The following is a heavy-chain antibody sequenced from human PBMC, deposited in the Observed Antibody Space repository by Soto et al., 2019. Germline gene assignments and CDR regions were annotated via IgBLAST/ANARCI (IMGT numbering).Heavy chain of an antibody. CDR1: GYTFTGYY. CDR2: INPNSGGT. D-gene: IGHD2-2*01. Sequence: GASVKVSCKASGYTFTGYYMHWVRQAPGQGLEWMGWINPNSGGTNYAQKFQGWVTMTRDTSISTAYMELSRLRSDDTAVYYCARSTSVVVPAAMLDNYYYMDVWGKGTTVTV. CDR3: ARSTSVVVPAAMLDNYYYMDV. J-gene: IGHJ6*03. V-gene: IGHV1-2*04.